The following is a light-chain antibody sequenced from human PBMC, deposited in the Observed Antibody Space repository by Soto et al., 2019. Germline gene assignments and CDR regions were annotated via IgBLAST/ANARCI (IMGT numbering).Light chain of an antibody. J-gene: IGLJ2*01. CDR3: SSYTSSSTPVV. CDR2: EVS. Sequence: QSALTQPASVSGSPGQSITISCTGTSSDVGGYNYVSWYQQHPGKAPKLMIYEVSNRPSGVSNRFSGSKSGNTASLTIPGLQAEDEVDYYCSSYTSSSTPVVFGGGTKLTVL. CDR1: SSDVGGYNY. V-gene: IGLV2-14*01.